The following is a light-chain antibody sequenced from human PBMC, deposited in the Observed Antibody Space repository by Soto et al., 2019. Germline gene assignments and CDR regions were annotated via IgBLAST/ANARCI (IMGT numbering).Light chain of an antibody. J-gene: IGKJ4*01. Sequence: DIQMTQSPSSLSASVGDRVTITCRASQSISSYLNWYQQKPGKAPKLLIYAASSLQSGVPSRFSGSGSGTDFTLTISSLQPEDVSTSYCQKCKVAPFTFGGGTKVDIK. CDR2: AAS. CDR1: QSISSY. V-gene: IGKV1-39*01. CDR3: QKCKVAPFT.